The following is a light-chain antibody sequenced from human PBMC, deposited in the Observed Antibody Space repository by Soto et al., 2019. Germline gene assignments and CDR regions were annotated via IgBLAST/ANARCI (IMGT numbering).Light chain of an antibody. J-gene: IGLJ3*02. V-gene: IGLV2-14*01. CDR2: EVI. Sequence: QSVLTQPASVSGSPGQSITISCTGTSSDIGTYNSVSWYQHHPGKAPKLLIFEVIDRPSGVSDRFSGSKSGNTASLTISGLQPEDEADYYCCSYTSSYLLVFCGGTKLTVL. CDR1: SSDIGTYNS. CDR3: CSYTSSYLLV.